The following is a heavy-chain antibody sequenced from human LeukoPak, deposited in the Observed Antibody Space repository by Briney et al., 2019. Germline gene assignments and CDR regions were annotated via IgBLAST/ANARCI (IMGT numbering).Heavy chain of an antibody. J-gene: IGHJ6*02. CDR1: GGTFSSYA. CDR3: ASSPTSYYYYYGMDV. CDR2: IIPILGIA. Sequence: ASVKVSCKASGGTFSSYAISWVRQAPGQGLEWMGRIIPILGIANYAQKFQGRVTITADKSTSTAYMELSSLRSEATAVFYCASSPTSYYYYYGMDVWGQGTTVTVSS. V-gene: IGHV1-69*04.